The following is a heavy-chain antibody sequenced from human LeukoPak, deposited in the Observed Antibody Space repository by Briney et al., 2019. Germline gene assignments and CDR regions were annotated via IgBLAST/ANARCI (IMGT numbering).Heavy chain of an antibody. CDR1: GGTFSSYA. J-gene: IGHJ6*03. CDR2: IIPIFGTA. D-gene: IGHD5-18*01. Sequence: SVKVSCKDSGGTFSSYAISWVRQAPGQGLEWMGGIIPIFGTANYAQKFQGRVTITTDESTSTAYMELSSLRSEDTAVYYCARGPGYSYGPGYYYYYMDVWGKGTTVTVSS. V-gene: IGHV1-69*05. CDR3: ARGPGYSYGPGYYYYYMDV.